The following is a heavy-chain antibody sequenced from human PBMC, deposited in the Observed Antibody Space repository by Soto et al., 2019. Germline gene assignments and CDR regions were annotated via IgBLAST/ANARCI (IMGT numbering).Heavy chain of an antibody. Sequence: PGGSLSPSFAPSGFPFSNAWMTWVRQAPGKGLEWVGRIKGEADGGTTDYAAPVKGRITISRDHSKDTLYLQMNSLKTEDTAVYYCTTGLSNGYYNFDYWGQGTQVTVSS. D-gene: IGHD3-22*01. CDR3: TTGLSNGYYNFDY. CDR1: GFPFSNAW. CDR2: IKGEADGGTT. V-gene: IGHV3-15*01. J-gene: IGHJ4*02.